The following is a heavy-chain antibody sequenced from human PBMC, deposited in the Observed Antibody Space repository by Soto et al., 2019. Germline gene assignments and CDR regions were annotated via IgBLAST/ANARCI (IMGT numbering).Heavy chain of an antibody. V-gene: IGHV3-23*01. Sequence: WGSLRLSCAACGFTFSSYPMSWVRQAPGKGLEWVSAISGSGGITYYADSVKGRFTISGDNSKNTLYLQMNRLRAEDTAIYYCAKVQGANDYSNYFSHPTDYKYRMDARGQLTTLAV. D-gene: IGHD4-4*01. CDR2: ISGSGGIT. CDR3: AKVQGANDYSNYFSHPTDYKYRMDA. CDR1: GFTFSSYP. J-gene: IGHJ6*01.